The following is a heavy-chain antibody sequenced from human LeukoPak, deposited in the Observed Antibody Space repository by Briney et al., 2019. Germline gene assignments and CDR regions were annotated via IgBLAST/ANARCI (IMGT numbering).Heavy chain of an antibody. CDR3: ARAGYCSGTTCLNWFDP. CDR2: IRHSSNTI. Sequence: PGGPLRLSCAASGFTFSTYRMNWVRQAPGKGLEWVSYIRHSSNTIYYADSVKGRFTISRDNAKNSLYLQMSSLRVEDTAVYYCARAGYCSGTTCLNWFDPWGQGTLVTDPS. D-gene: IGHD2-2*01. V-gene: IGHV3-48*01. CDR1: GFTFSTYR. J-gene: IGHJ5*02.